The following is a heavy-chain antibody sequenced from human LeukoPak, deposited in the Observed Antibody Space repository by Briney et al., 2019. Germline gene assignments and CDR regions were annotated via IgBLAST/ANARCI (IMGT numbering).Heavy chain of an antibody. D-gene: IGHD4-11*01. CDR1: GGSISSGGYY. CDR2: IYYSGST. Sequence: SQTLSLTCTVSGGSISSGGYYWSWIRQHPGKGLEWIGYIYYSGSTYYNPSLKSRVTISVDTSKNQFSLKLSSVTAADTAEYYCARVRDYSNYGPIFDYWGQGTLVTVSS. CDR3: ARVRDYSNYGPIFDY. J-gene: IGHJ4*02. V-gene: IGHV4-31*03.